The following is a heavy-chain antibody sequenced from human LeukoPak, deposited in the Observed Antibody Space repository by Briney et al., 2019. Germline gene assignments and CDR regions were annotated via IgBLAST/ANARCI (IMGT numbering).Heavy chain of an antibody. CDR1: GGSISSYY. V-gene: IGHV4-59*01. D-gene: IGHD6-19*01. Sequence: SETLSLTXTVSGGSISSYYWSWIRQPPGKGLEWIGYIYYGGSTNYNPSLKSRVTISVDTSKNQFSLNLNSVTAADTAEYYCARTPGSAYYPYYYMDVWGKGTTVTVS. J-gene: IGHJ6*03. CDR3: ARTPGSAYYPYYYMDV. CDR2: IYYGGST.